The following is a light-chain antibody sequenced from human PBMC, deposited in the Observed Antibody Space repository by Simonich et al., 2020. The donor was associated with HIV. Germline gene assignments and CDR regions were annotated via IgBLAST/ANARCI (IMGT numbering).Light chain of an antibody. J-gene: IGLJ2*01. Sequence: QSALTQPASVSGSPGQSITISCTETSSDVGGYNYVSWYQPHPGKAPKLMIYDVSKRPSWVSNRFSGSKSGNTASLTISGLQAEDEADYYCCSYAGSSTVVFGGGTKLTVL. CDR1: SSDVGGYNY. CDR3: CSYAGSSTVV. CDR2: DVS. V-gene: IGLV2-14*01.